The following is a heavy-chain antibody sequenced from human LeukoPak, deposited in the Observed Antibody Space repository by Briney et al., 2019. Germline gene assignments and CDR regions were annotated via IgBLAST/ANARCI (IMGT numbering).Heavy chain of an antibody. CDR2: ISSSGSTI. V-gene: IGHV3-48*03. CDR1: GFTFSSYE. J-gene: IGHJ6*03. CDR3: ARNEIPDCSNGVCYHYYYYFMDV. Sequence: GGSLRLSCAASGFTFSSYEMNWVRQAPGKGLEWVSYISSSGSTIYYADSVKGRFTISRDTSKNTLYLQMNSLRAEDTAVYYCARNEIPDCSNGVCYHYYYYFMDVWGKGTTVTVSS. D-gene: IGHD2-8*01.